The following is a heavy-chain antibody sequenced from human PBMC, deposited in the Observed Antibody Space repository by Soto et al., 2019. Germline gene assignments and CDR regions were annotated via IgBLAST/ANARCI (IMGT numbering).Heavy chain of an antibody. D-gene: IGHD3-10*01. Sequence: ASVKVSCKAPGYTFTSYYMHWVRQAPGQGLEWMGIINPSGGSTSYAQKFQGRVTMTRDTSTSTVYMELSSLRSEDTAVYYCATRGSKTMVRGVTEFYYYYGMDVWSQGTTVTVSS. V-gene: IGHV1-46*01. CDR3: ATRGSKTMVRGVTEFYYYYGMDV. CDR2: INPSGGST. J-gene: IGHJ6*02. CDR1: GYTFTSYY.